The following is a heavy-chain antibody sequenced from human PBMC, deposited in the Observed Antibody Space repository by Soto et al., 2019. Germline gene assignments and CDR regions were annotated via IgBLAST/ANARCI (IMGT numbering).Heavy chain of an antibody. CDR1: GGSFSGYY. V-gene: IGHV4-34*01. CDR2: INHSGST. J-gene: IGHJ5*02. CDR3: ARGHLGYCSSTSCRNWFDP. Sequence: SETLSLTCAVYGGSFSGYYWSWIRQPPGKGLEWIGEINHSGSTNYNPSLKSRVTISVDTSKNQFSLKLSSVTAADTAVYYCARGHLGYCSSTSCRNWFDPWGQGTLVTVSS. D-gene: IGHD2-2*03.